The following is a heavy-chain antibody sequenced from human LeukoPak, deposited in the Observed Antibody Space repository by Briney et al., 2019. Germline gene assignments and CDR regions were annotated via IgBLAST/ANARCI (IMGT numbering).Heavy chain of an antibody. J-gene: IGHJ5*02. Sequence: PSETLSLTCTVSGGSISSGTYYWTWIRQPAGKGLEWIGRIFNSGSTNYNPSLKSRVTMSVDTSKNQISLKLSSVTAADTAVYYCGRWDGDPWGQGTLVTVSS. V-gene: IGHV4-61*02. D-gene: IGHD1-26*01. CDR2: IFNSGST. CDR1: GGSISSGTYY. CDR3: GRWDGDP.